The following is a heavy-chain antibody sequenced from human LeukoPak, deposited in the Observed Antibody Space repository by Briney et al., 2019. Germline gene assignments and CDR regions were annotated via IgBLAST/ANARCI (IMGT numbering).Heavy chain of an antibody. J-gene: IGHJ5*02. CDR2: FDPEDGET. CDR1: GYTLTELS. Sequence: ASVKVSCKVSGYTLTELSMHWVRQAPGKGLEWMVGFDPEDGETIYAQKFQGRVTMTEDTSTDTAYMELSSLRSDDTAVYYCAREAMTTVTRGWFDPWGQGTLVTVSS. V-gene: IGHV1-24*01. CDR3: AREAMTTVTRGWFDP. D-gene: IGHD4-17*01.